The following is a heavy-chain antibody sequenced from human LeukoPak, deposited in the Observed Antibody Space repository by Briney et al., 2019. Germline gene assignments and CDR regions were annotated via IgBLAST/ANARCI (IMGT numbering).Heavy chain of an antibody. CDR2: IYPSGST. D-gene: IGHD6-19*01. J-gene: IGHJ4*02. Sequence: KSSETLSLTCTVSGGSISSYYWSWIRQPAGKGLEWIGRIYPSGSTNYNPSLKSRVTVSVDTSKNQFSLKLSSVTAADTAVYYCARGPRSSDWYSIDYWGRGTLVTVSS. V-gene: IGHV4-4*07. CDR3: ARGPRSSDWYSIDY. CDR1: GGSISSYY.